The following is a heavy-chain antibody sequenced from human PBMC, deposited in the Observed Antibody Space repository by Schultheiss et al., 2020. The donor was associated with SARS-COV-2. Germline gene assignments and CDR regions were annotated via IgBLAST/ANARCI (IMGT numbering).Heavy chain of an antibody. J-gene: IGHJ4*02. CDR1: GGSFSGYY. V-gene: IGHV4-34*01. Sequence: SETLSLTCAVYGGSFSGYYWSWIRQPPGKGLEWIGEINHSGSTNYNLSLKSRVTISVDTSKNQFSLKLSSVTAADTAVYYCARGADYYDSSGYYPVYGYWGQGTLVTVSS. D-gene: IGHD3-22*01. CDR3: ARGADYYDSSGYYPVYGY. CDR2: INHSGST.